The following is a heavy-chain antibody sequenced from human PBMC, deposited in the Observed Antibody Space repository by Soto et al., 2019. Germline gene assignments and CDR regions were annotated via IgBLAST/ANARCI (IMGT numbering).Heavy chain of an antibody. V-gene: IGHV3-21*01. Sequence: GGSLRLSCAASGFTFSSYSMNWVRQAPGKGLEWVSSISSSSSYIYYADSVKGRSTISRDNAKNSLYLQMNSLRAEDTAVYYCARDLIVVVVAATNYGMDVWGQGTTVTVSS. J-gene: IGHJ6*02. CDR2: ISSSSSYI. CDR1: GFTFSSYS. D-gene: IGHD2-15*01. CDR3: ARDLIVVVVAATNYGMDV.